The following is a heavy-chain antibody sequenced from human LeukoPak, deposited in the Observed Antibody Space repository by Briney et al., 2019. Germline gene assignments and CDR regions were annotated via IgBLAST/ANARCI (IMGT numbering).Heavy chain of an antibody. CDR3: VRDGEGVAISVNYWFDP. V-gene: IGHV1-8*01. J-gene: IGHJ5*02. Sequence: ASVTVSCKASGFTFTSYDINWVRQASGQGLEWMGWMNPNTGDTGYAQRFQGRVTVTRDTSISTAYMELRGLKSEDTAIYYCVRDGEGVAISVNYWFDPWGQGTLVTVSS. D-gene: IGHD3-10*01. CDR2: MNPNTGDT. CDR1: GFTFTSYD.